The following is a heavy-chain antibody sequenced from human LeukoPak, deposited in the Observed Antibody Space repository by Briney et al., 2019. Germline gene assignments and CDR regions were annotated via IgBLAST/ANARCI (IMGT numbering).Heavy chain of an antibody. CDR2: TSGSGGST. Sequence: GGSLRLSCAASGFTFSSYAMSWVRQAPGKGLEWVSATSGSGGSTYYADSVKGRFTISRDNSKNTLYLQMNSLRAEDTAVYYCAKNPGRTLVVVTAVDYWGQGTLVTVSS. CDR3: AKNPGRTLVVVTAVDY. D-gene: IGHD2-21*02. J-gene: IGHJ4*02. V-gene: IGHV3-23*01. CDR1: GFTFSSYA.